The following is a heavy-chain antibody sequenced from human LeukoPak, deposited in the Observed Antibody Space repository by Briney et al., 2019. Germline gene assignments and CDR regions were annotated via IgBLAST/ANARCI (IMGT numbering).Heavy chain of an antibody. CDR3: GGGTVVTPIDY. CDR1: GVFISSYY. V-gene: IGHV4-59*08. D-gene: IGHD4-23*01. CDR2: IYYSGST. Sequence: SETLSLTCSVSGVFISSYYWSWIGQPPGKGLVGIGYIYYSGSTNYNPSLNSRATISVDTSNKQFSLQLSPVSAASTLLYCSGGGTVVTPIDYWVQGTLVTVFS. J-gene: IGHJ4*02.